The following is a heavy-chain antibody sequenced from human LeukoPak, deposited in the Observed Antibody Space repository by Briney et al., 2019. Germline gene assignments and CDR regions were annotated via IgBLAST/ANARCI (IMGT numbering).Heavy chain of an antibody. CDR3: ARVRYYDSTGYYFDFDY. V-gene: IGHV4-38-2*02. Sequence: SETLSLTCTVSGYSISNGYFWGWIRQSPGKGLEWIGSFYHSGMTNYSPSLKSRATISVDMSKNQLSLKMTSVTAADTAVYYCARVRYYDSTGYYFDFDYWGQGTLVTVSS. J-gene: IGHJ4*02. D-gene: IGHD3-22*01. CDR2: FYHSGMT. CDR1: GYSISNGYF.